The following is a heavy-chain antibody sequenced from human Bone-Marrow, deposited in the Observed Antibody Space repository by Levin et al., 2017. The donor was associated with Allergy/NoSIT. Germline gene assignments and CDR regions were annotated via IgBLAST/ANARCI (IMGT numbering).Heavy chain of an antibody. CDR1: DYSISSGYY. J-gene: IGHJ4*02. CDR3: AALQKVGSSTFGYWY. V-gene: IGHV4-38-2*02. Sequence: PSETLSLICTVSDYSISSGYYWGWIRQPPGKGLEWIGTIYHSGNTYYNSSLKSRLSILVDKSKNHFSRNLTSVTAADTAVYYCAALQKVGSSTFGYWYWGRGTLVTVSS. CDR2: IYHSGNT. D-gene: IGHD2-2*03.